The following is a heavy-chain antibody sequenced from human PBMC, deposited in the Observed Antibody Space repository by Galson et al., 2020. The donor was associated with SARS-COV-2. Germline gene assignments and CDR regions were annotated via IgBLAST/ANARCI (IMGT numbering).Heavy chain of an antibody. CDR2: ISYDGSNK. Sequence: GGSLRLSCAASGFTFSSYGMHWVRQAPGKGLERVAVISYDGSNKYYADSVKGRFTISRDNSKNTLYLQMNSLRAEETAVYYCAKEPIIYGDYAYYYGMDVWGQGTTVTVSS. CDR1: GFTFSSYG. J-gene: IGHJ6*02. CDR3: AKEPIIYGDYAYYYGMDV. V-gene: IGHV3-30*18. D-gene: IGHD4-17*01.